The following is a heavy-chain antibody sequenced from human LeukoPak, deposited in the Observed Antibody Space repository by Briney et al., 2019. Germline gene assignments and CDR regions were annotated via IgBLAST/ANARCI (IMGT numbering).Heavy chain of an antibody. CDR1: GYXFTTYW. V-gene: IGHV5-51*01. CDR2: IYPGDSDT. Sequence: GESLKISCNGSGYXFTTYWICWVRQMPGKGLEWMGIIYPGDSDTRYSPSFQGQVTISADRSISTAYLQWTSLKASDTAMYYCARPGSGTIGIDYWGQGTLVTVSS. CDR3: ARPGSGTIGIDY. D-gene: IGHD3-10*01. J-gene: IGHJ4*02.